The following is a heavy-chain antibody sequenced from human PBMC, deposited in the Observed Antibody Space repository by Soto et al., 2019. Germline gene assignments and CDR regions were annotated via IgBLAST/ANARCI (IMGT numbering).Heavy chain of an antibody. CDR2: IYSGGST. D-gene: IGHD2-2*01. V-gene: IGHV3-53*01. Sequence: GGCLGLSCAACGFSVCISFMGGVRQTQGKGLEWVSVIYSGGSTYYADSVKGRFTISRDNSKNTLYLQMNSLRAEDTAVYYCASDIVVVPAAMRDYYYYGMDVWGQGTTVTVSS. J-gene: IGHJ6*02. CDR3: ASDIVVVPAAMRDYYYYGMDV. CDR1: GFSVCISF.